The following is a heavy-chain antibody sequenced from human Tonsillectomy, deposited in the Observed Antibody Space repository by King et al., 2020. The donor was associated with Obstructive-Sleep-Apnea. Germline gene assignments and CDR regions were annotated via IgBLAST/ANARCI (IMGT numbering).Heavy chain of an antibody. V-gene: IGHV4-34*01. J-gene: IGHJ3*02. Sequence: VQLQQWGARLLKPSETLSLTCAVYGGSFSGYFWNWIRQPPGKGLEWIGKINHSGSTNYNPSLKSRVTISVDTSKNQFSLKLSSVTAADTAVYYCAREPSSGYYLGAFDIWGQGTMVTVSS. CDR1: GGSFSGYF. CDR2: INHSGST. CDR3: AREPSSGYYLGAFDI. D-gene: IGHD3-22*01.